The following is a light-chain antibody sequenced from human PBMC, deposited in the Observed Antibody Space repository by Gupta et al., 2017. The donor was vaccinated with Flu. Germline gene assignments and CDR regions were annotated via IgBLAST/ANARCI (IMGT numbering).Light chain of an antibody. CDR1: QNIRSNY. V-gene: IGKV3-20*01. Sequence: ERATLSCRASQNIRSNYLAWFRQKPGQAPRLLISGASNRATGIPDRFSGSGCGTECTRPISIVEPEDFAVYYCHQHDSSPYTFGGGTKVEIK. CDR3: HQHDSSPYT. J-gene: IGKJ4*01. CDR2: GAS.